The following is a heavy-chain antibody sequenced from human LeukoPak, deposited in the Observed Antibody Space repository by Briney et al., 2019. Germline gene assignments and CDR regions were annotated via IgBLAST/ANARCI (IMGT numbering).Heavy chain of an antibody. CDR3: AKDMSYYDSSGYYYLDAFDT. CDR2: ISGSGGST. J-gene: IGHJ3*02. Sequence: SGGSLRLSCAASGFTFSSYAMSWVRQAPGKGLEWVSAISGSGGSTYYADSVKGRFTISRDNSKNTLYLQMNSLRAEDTAVYYCAKDMSYYDSSGYYYLDAFDTWGQGTMVTVSS. CDR1: GFTFSSYA. V-gene: IGHV3-23*01. D-gene: IGHD3-22*01.